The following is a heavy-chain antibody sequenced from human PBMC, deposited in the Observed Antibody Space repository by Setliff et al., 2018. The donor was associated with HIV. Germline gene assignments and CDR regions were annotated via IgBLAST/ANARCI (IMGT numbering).Heavy chain of an antibody. V-gene: IGHV4-31*03. D-gene: IGHD2-8*01. Sequence: SETLSLTCTVSGGSISSGGYYWSWIRQHPGKGLEWIGYIYYSGSTYYNPSLESRVTISVDTSKYHFSLKLSSVTAADTAVYYCASGFVLRPFFRGGMGVWGQGTTVTVSS. CDR3: ASGFVLRPFFRGGMGV. CDR2: IYYSGST. CDR1: GGSISSGGYY. J-gene: IGHJ6*02.